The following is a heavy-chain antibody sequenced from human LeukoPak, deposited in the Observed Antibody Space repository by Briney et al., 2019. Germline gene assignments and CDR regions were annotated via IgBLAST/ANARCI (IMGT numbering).Heavy chain of an antibody. CDR3: ARVKGLSFYQLFNS. CDR1: GFAVSSNY. J-gene: IGHJ5*01. V-gene: IGHV3-66*01. Sequence: SGGSLRLSCAASGFAVSSNYMSWVRQAPGKGLEWVSVIYSGSSTYYADSVKGRFTISRDNSKNTPYLQMNSLRAEDTAVYYCARVKGLSFYQLFNSWGQGTLVTVSS. CDR2: IYSGSST. D-gene: IGHD3-16*02.